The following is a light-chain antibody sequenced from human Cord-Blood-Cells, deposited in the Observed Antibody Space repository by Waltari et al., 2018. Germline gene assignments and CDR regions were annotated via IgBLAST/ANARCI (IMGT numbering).Light chain of an antibody. CDR1: QSVLYSSNNKNY. J-gene: IGKJ3*01. CDR3: QQYYSTPT. Sequence: DIVMTQSPDSLAVSLGERATINCKSSQSVLYSSNNKNYLACYQQKPGQPPKLLIYWASTRESGVPDRFSGSGSGTDFTLTISSLQAEDVAVYYCQQYYSTPTFGPGTKVDIK. CDR2: WAS. V-gene: IGKV4-1*01.